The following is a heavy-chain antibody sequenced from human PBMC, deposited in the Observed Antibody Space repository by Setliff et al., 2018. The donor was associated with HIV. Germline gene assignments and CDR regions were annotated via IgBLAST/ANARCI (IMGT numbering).Heavy chain of an antibody. CDR1: NYSINSGYY. CDR3: ARAPSCADSWCYMYYYYYYGMDV. Sequence: PSETLSLTCAVSNYSINSGYYWGWIRQPPGKGLEWIGSIYHSGSTYYNPSLKSRVTISLDTSKKQFSLRLNSVTAADTGVYYCARAPSCADSWCYMYYYYYYGMDVWGLGTTVTVSS. J-gene: IGHJ6*02. V-gene: IGHV4-38-2*01. D-gene: IGHD2-8*01. CDR2: IYHSGST.